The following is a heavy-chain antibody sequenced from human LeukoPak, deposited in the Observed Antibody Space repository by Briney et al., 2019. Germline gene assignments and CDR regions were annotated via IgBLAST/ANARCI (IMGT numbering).Heavy chain of an antibody. V-gene: IGHV3-21*01. Sequence: PGGSLRLSCAASGFGFSDYNMNWVRQAPGKALEWVSSITTSSTYIYYGDSVKGRFTISRDNAKNSLYLQMNSLGAEDTAVYYCARRNSATDYWGQGTLVTVSS. CDR1: GFGFSDYN. J-gene: IGHJ4*02. CDR2: ITTSSTYI. D-gene: IGHD1-14*01. CDR3: ARRNSATDY.